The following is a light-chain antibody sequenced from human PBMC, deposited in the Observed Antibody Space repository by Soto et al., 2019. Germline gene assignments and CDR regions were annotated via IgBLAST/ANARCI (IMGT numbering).Light chain of an antibody. CDR2: EVS. V-gene: IGLV2-14*01. CDR3: SSYTSSSNYV. CDR1: SSDVGGYNY. Sequence: QSALTQPASVSGSPGQSITISCTGTSSDVGGYNYVSWHQLHPGKAPKLMVYEVSNRPSGVSNRFSGSKSGNTASLAISGLQAEDEADYYCSSYTSSSNYVFGNGTKVTVL. J-gene: IGLJ1*01.